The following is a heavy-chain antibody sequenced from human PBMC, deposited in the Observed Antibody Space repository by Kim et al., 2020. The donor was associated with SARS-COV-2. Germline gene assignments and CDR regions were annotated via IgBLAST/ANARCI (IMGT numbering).Heavy chain of an antibody. CDR2: IHYSGTT. CDR3: VVLAVVGWATDEY. CDR1: SGSISSDAHN. D-gene: IGHD2-8*02. V-gene: IGHV4-39*01. Sequence: SETLSLTCAVSSGSISSDAHNWAWIRQPPGKGLEWIGSIHYSGTTSYNPSLERRVTTSIDTSKNQFSLKLTSVTAADTAVYYCVVLAVVGWATDEYWGQGSLVTVSS. J-gene: IGHJ1*01.